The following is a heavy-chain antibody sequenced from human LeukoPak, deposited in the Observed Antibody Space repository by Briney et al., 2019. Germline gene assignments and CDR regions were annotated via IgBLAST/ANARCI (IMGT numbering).Heavy chain of an antibody. CDR3: ARGGSSWGPYYYYYYMDV. CDR1: GFTVSSNY. D-gene: IGHD6-13*01. J-gene: IGHJ6*03. Sequence: GGSLRLSCAASGFTVSSNYMSWVRQAPGKGLEWVSVIYSGGSTYYADSVKGRFTISRDNSKNTLYLQINSLRAEDTAVYYCARGGSSWGPYYYYYYMDVWGKGTTVTVSS. CDR2: IYSGGST. V-gene: IGHV3-53*01.